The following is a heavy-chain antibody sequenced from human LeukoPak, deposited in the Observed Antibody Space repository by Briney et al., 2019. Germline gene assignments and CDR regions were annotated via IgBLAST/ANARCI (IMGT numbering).Heavy chain of an antibody. CDR3: VRDPDSLDF. V-gene: IGHV3-48*01. Sequence: GGSLRLSCAASGSTFSTYSMNWVRQAPGKWLEWISYITSSSRTTHYADSVKGRFTISRDNAKNSLYLQMNSLRVDDTAVYYCVRDPDSLDFWGQGTLVTVSS. CDR1: GSTFSTYS. J-gene: IGHJ4*02. CDR2: ITSSSRTT. D-gene: IGHD3-22*01.